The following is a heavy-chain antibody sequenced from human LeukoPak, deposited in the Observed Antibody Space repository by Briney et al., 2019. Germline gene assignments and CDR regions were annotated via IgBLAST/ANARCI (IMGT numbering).Heavy chain of an antibody. V-gene: IGHV1-18*04. J-gene: IGHJ4*02. Sequence: ASVKVSCKTSGYTFTSYGISWVRQAPGQGLEWMGWISAYNGTTNYAQKLQGSVTLTTDTSTSTAYMELRSLRSDDTAVYYGARDLTKVRGGIRYYLEYWGQGTLVTVSS. CDR2: ISAYNGTT. D-gene: IGHD3-10*01. CDR3: ARDLTKVRGGIRYYLEY. CDR1: GYTFTSYG.